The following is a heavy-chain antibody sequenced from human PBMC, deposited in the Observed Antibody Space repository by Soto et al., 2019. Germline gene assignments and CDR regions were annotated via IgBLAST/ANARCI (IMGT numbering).Heavy chain of an antibody. V-gene: IGHV1-3*01. CDR1: GYTFTSYA. CDR2: INAGNGNT. D-gene: IGHD3-3*01. Sequence: ASVKVSCKASGYTFTSYAMHWVRQAPGQRLGWMGWINAGNGNTKYSQKFQGRVTSTRDTSASTAYMELSSLRSEDTAVYYCARSSGYSHYYYYGMDVWGQGTTVTVSS. CDR3: ARSSGYSHYYYYGMDV. J-gene: IGHJ6*02.